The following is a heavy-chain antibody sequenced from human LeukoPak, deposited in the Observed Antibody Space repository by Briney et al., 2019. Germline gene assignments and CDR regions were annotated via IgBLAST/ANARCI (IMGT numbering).Heavy chain of an antibody. Sequence: GGSLRLSCAASGFTFNNAWMSWVRQAPGKGLEWVANMNRDGSEKNYVDSIKGRFTISRDNAANSLYLQMNSLRVEDTAVYYCARDGGIIRFGGQDVWGQGTTVIVS. J-gene: IGHJ6*02. CDR3: ARDGGIIRFGGQDV. CDR1: GFTFNNAW. CDR2: MNRDGSEK. D-gene: IGHD3-16*01. V-gene: IGHV3-7*01.